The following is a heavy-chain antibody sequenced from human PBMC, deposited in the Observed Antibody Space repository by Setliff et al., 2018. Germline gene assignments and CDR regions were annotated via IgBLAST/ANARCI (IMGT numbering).Heavy chain of an antibody. CDR1: GYTFTGYY. V-gene: IGHV1-2*06. J-gene: IGHJ4*02. Sequence: ASVKVSCKASGYTFTGYYMHWVRQAPGQGLEWMGRINPNSGGTNYAQKFQGRVTMTRDTSISTAYMELSRLRSDDTAVYYCERVAVGAMGADYWGQGTLVTVSS. D-gene: IGHD1-26*01. CDR2: INPNSGGT. CDR3: ERVAVGAMGADY.